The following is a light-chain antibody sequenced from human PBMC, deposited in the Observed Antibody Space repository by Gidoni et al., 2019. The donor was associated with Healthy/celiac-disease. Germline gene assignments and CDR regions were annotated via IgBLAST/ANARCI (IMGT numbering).Light chain of an antibody. Sequence: DIEMTQSPSSLSASVGDRVTITCRASQSISSYLNWYQQKPGKAPKLLIYAAASLQSGVASRFSGSESGTDFTLTISSLQPEDFATYYCQQSYSTPPVTFGGGTKVEIK. J-gene: IGKJ4*01. CDR3: QQSYSTPPVT. CDR2: AAA. V-gene: IGKV1-39*01. CDR1: QSISSY.